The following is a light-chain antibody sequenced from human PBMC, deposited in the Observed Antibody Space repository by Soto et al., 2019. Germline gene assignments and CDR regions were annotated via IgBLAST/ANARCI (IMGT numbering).Light chain of an antibody. CDR1: SSDVGPYNL. Sequence: QAVVTQPASVSGSPGQSITNSCTGSSSDVGPYNLVSWYQHHPGKAPKLMISEVVKRPSGVSNRFSGSKSGNTASLTISGLQAEDEADYYCCSYAGSSMFVFGGGTKVTVL. CDR3: CSYAGSSMFV. J-gene: IGLJ2*01. V-gene: IGLV2-23*02. CDR2: EVV.